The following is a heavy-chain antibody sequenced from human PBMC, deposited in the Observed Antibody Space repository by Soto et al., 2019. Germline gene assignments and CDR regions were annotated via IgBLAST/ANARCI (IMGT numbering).Heavy chain of an antibody. CDR3: AREVSAAERSYYYYGLDV. CDR1: GDTFTSHA. D-gene: IGHD2-2*01. Sequence: QVQLVQSGAEVKKPGSSVKVSCQASGDTFTSHAINWVRQAPGQGLEWMGGIIPIIATANYAQKFQARVTITADESTSTAYMELRSLRSEDTAVYYCAREVSAAERSYYYYGLDVWGQGTTVTVSS. J-gene: IGHJ6*02. V-gene: IGHV1-69*01. CDR2: IIPIIATA.